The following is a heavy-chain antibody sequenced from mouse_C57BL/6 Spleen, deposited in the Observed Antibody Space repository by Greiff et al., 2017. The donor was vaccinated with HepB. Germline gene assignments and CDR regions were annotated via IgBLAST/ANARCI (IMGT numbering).Heavy chain of an antibody. Sequence: QVQLKESGPGLVAPSQSLSITCTVSGFSLTSYGVHWVRQPPGKGLEWLVVIWSDGSTTYNSALKSRLSISNDNSKSQVLLKMNSLQTDDTAMYYCARQHYSNPYYYAMDYWGQGTSVTVSS. J-gene: IGHJ4*01. CDR1: GFSLTSYG. CDR3: ARQHYSNPYYYAMDY. D-gene: IGHD2-5*01. V-gene: IGHV2-6-1*01. CDR2: IWSDGST.